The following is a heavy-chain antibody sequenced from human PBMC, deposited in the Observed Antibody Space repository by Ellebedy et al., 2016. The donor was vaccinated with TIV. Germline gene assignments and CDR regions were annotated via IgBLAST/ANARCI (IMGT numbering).Heavy chain of an antibody. CDR2: VSSDGNIK. CDR1: GFSFSTYV. D-gene: IGHD2-2*02. CDR3: ARDAYPYAMDV. V-gene: IGHV3-30*03. J-gene: IGHJ6*02. Sequence: PGGSLRLSCAASGFSFSTYVMHWVRQAPGKGLEWLALVSSDGNIKHYADSVKGRFTISRDNAKNSLYLQMNSLRVEDTALYYCARDAYPYAMDVWGQGTTVTVSS.